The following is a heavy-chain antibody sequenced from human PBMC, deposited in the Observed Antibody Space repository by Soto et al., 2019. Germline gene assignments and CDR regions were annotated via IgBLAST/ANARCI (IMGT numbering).Heavy chain of an antibody. Sequence: PSETLSLTCAVYGGSFSGYYWSWIRQPPRKGLEWIGEINHSGSTNYNPSLKSRVTISVDTSKNQFSLKLSSVTAADTAVYYCAREDYYGSGSYYRPAYYYYGMDVWGQGTTVTVSS. J-gene: IGHJ6*02. CDR1: GGSFSGYY. V-gene: IGHV4-34*01. CDR3: AREDYYGSGSYYRPAYYYYGMDV. CDR2: INHSGST. D-gene: IGHD3-10*01.